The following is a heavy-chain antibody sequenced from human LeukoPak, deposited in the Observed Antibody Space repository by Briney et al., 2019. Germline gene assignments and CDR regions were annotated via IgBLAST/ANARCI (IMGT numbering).Heavy chain of an antibody. CDR3: AGGAVVPAAMSPYYYYGMDV. Sequence: EASVKVSCKASGYTFTSYDINWVRQAPGQGVEWMGWMNPNSGNTDYAQKFQGRVTITRNTSISTAYMELSSLRSEDTAVYYCAGGAVVPAAMSPYYYYGMDVWGQGTTVTVSS. D-gene: IGHD2-2*01. CDR1: GYTFTSYD. J-gene: IGHJ6*02. V-gene: IGHV1-8*01. CDR2: MNPNSGNT.